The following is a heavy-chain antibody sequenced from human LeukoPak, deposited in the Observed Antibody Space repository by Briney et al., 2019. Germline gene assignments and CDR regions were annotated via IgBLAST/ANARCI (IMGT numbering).Heavy chain of an antibody. CDR3: ARDQYGSGSYSRLDY. D-gene: IGHD3-10*01. CDR2: ISGSGGST. CDR1: GLTFSNHA. J-gene: IGHJ4*02. Sequence: PGGSLRLSCAASGLTFSNHAMGWVRQAPGKGLEWISEISGSGGSTYYADSVKGRFTISRDNAKNSLYLQMNSLRAEDTAVYYCARDQYGSGSYSRLDYWGQGTLVTVSS. V-gene: IGHV3-23*01.